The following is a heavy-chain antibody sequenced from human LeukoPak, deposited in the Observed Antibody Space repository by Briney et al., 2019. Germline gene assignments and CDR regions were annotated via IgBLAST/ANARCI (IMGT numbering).Heavy chain of an antibody. CDR1: GFTFSSFA. J-gene: IGHJ5*02. Sequence: PGGSLRLSCAASGFTFSSFAMSWVRQAPGKGLDWVSTISGGGLTPYYADSVKGRFTISRDNSNNTLYLQMNSLAAEDTAIYYCATDKRASRPDWGGSWGQGTRVTVSS. D-gene: IGHD6-6*01. V-gene: IGHV3-23*01. CDR2: ISGGGLTP. CDR3: ATDKRASRPDWGGS.